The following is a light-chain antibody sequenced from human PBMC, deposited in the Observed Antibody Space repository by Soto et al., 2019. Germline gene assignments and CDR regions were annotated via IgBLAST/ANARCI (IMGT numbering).Light chain of an antibody. Sequence: QAVVTQEPSLTVSPGGTVTLTCGSSTGSVTSGHYPYWFQQKPGQAPRTLIYDTNNKHSSTPARFSGSLIGGRAARTLSGALPDDEAEYYCLLSYTGARVFGGGTKLTVL. CDR1: TGSVTSGHY. J-gene: IGLJ2*01. CDR2: DTN. CDR3: LLSYTGARV. V-gene: IGLV7-46*01.